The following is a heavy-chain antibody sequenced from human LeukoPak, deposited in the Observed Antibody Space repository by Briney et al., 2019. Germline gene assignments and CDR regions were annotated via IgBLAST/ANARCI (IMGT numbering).Heavy chain of an antibody. V-gene: IGHV4-34*01. CDR3: ARMCIAARRRYFDY. CDR1: GVSFSGYY. Sequence: SETLSLTCAVYGVSFSGYYWSWIRQPPGKGLEWIGEINHSGSTNYNPSLKSRVTISVDTSKNQFSLKLSSVTAADTAVYYCARMCIAARRRYFDYWGQGTLVTVSS. D-gene: IGHD6-6*01. CDR2: INHSGST. J-gene: IGHJ4*02.